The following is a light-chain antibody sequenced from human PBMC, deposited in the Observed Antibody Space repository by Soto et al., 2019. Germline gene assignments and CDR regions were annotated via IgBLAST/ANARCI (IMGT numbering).Light chain of an antibody. V-gene: IGLV1-47*01. CDR2: KNY. J-gene: IGLJ3*02. CDR3: ASWDDSLSGWV. CDR1: RSNIGDHF. Sequence: QSVLTQPPSASGTPGQRVTISCSGSRSNIGDHFVYWFQQLPGTAPKLLISKNYQRPSGVPDRFSGSKSGTSASLDISGLRSEDEADYYCASWDDSLSGWVFGGGTKLTVL.